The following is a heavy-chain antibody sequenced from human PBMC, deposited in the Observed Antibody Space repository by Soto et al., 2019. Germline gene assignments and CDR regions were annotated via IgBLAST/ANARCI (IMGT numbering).Heavy chain of an antibody. Sequence: EVQLVESGGGLVKPVESLRLSCAASGFTFSNAWMSWVRQAPGKGLEWVGRIKSKTDGGTTGYAAPVKGSFTISRDDSKNTLDLQMIRLKAADTDVYYCTTAPSYYYDSSYSWGQGTLVTVSS. CDR3: TTAPSYYYDSSYS. CDR2: IKSKTDGGTT. V-gene: IGHV3-15*01. D-gene: IGHD3-22*01. CDR1: GFTFSNAW. J-gene: IGHJ5*02.